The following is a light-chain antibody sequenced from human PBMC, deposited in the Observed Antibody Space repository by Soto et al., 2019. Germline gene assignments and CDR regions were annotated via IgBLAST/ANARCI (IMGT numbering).Light chain of an antibody. CDR2: VAS. CDR3: QQYNNWWT. J-gene: IGKJ1*01. V-gene: IGKV3-15*01. CDR1: QSVSSS. Sequence: EVVMTQSPATLSLSPGERATLSCRAIQSVSSSLAWYQQKPGQAPRLLIYVASTRAAGIPDRFSGSGSETELTLTICGLPAEDFAISYCQQYNNWWTFGQGTNVQIK.